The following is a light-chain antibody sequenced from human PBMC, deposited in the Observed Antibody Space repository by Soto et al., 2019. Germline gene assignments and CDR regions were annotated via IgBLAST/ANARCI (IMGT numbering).Light chain of an antibody. CDR3: QSYDSSVSKVV. Sequence: QSLLTQPPSVSGAPGQRVTISCTGSSSNIGAGYDVHWYQQLPGTAPKLLIYGNSNRPSGVPDRFSGSKSGTSASLAITGLQAEDEADYYCQSYDSSVSKVVFGGGTKVTVL. CDR1: SSNIGAGYD. V-gene: IGLV1-40*01. CDR2: GNS. J-gene: IGLJ2*01.